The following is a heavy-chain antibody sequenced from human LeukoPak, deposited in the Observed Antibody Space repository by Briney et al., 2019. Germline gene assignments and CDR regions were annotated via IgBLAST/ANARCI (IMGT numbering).Heavy chain of an antibody. CDR1: GRSIRSYY. J-gene: IGHJ4*02. CDR2: IYYSVST. V-gene: IGHV4-59*08. CDR3: PRQGAGVPFDY. D-gene: IGHD3-10*01. Sequence: SETLSLTCTVAGRSIRSYYGSWIRQPPWKGLEWIGYIYYSVSTNYNPSLKSRVTISVDTSKNQFSLKLSSVPAADTAVYYCPRQGAGVPFDYWGRGTLVTVSS.